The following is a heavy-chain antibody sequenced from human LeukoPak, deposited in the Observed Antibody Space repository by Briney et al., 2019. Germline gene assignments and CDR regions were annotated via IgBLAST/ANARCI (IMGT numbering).Heavy chain of an antibody. CDR2: INAYSGNT. CDR3: ARGEKPYDY. J-gene: IGHJ4*02. CDR1: GYTFTYYV. V-gene: IGHV1-18*01. D-gene: IGHD1-26*01. Sequence: GASVKVSCKTSGYTFTYYVISWVRQAPGQGLEWMGWINAYSGNTIDAQKFQGRVTMTTDTSTSTAYMELRSLRSDDTAVYYCARGEKPYDYWGQGTLVSVSS.